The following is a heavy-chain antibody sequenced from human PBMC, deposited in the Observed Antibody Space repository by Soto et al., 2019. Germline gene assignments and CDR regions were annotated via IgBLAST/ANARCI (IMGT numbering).Heavy chain of an antibody. V-gene: IGHV1-69*02. CDR1: GGTFNSHT. D-gene: IGHD2-21*01. Sequence: QVQLVQSGAKVQRPGSSVKVSCKASGGTFNSHTINWVRQAPGQGLEWVGRVVPLLGIESHPQKFKDRLTMTADTSTGSVFIELSNLRSEDTAVYYCTGDRPEKDVVPVPRRDVDSWGPGTLVTVSS. CDR3: TGDRPEKDVVPVPRRDVDS. J-gene: IGHJ4*02. CDR2: VVPLLGIE.